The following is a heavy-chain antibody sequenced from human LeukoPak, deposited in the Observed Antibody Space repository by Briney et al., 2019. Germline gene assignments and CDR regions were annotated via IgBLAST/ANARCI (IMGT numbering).Heavy chain of an antibody. Sequence: GGSLRLSCTASGITFSSYMMTWVRQAPGKGLEWVSIITGSSDTTDYADSVKGRFTVSRDNPKNIVYLQMNTLRVDDTAIYYCASRYCTGGSCYFDYWGQGTLVTVSS. CDR2: ITGSSDTT. D-gene: IGHD2-8*02. CDR1: GITFSSYM. J-gene: IGHJ4*02. V-gene: IGHV3-23*01. CDR3: ASRYCTGGSCYFDY.